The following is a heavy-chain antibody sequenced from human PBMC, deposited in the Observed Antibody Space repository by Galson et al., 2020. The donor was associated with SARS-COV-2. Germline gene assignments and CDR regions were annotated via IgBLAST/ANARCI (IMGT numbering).Heavy chain of an antibody. D-gene: IGHD3-10*01. CDR2: INHSGST. CDR1: GGSFSGYY. J-gene: IGHJ6*02. V-gene: IGHV4-34*01. Sequence: SETLSLTCAVYGGSFSGYYWSWIRQPPGKGLEWIGEINHSGSTNYNPSLKSRVTISVDTSKNQFSLKLSSVTAADTAVYYCARAVVRGVQLYYYYYGMDVWGQGTTVTVSS. CDR3: ARAVVRGVQLYYYYYGMDV.